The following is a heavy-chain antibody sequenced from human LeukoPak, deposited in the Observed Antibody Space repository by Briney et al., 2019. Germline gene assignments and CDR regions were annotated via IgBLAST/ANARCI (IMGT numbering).Heavy chain of an antibody. Sequence: ASVKVSCKASGYTFTGYYMHWVRQAPGQGLEWMGWINPNSGGTNYAQKFQGRVTMTRDTSISTAYMELSRLRSDDTAVYYCARDGYSYGPDFDYWGQGTLVTVSS. CDR3: ARDGYSYGPDFDY. V-gene: IGHV1-2*02. D-gene: IGHD5-18*01. CDR2: INPNSGGT. CDR1: GYTFTGYY. J-gene: IGHJ4*02.